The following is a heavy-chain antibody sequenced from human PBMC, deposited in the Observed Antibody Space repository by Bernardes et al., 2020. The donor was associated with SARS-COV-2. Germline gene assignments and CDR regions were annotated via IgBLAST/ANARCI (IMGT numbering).Heavy chain of an antibody. J-gene: IGHJ4*02. D-gene: IGHD5-12*01. CDR3: ARDRAYSGYED. CDR1: GYTFTNFG. CDR2: ISAYNGRT. Sequence: APVKVSCKGSGYTFTNFGISWVRHTAGQGLEWMGWISAYNGRTDYAPKFQGRVTITTDTSTSTAYMELRSLRSDDTALYYCARDRAYSGYEDWGQGTLVTVSS. V-gene: IGHV1-18*01.